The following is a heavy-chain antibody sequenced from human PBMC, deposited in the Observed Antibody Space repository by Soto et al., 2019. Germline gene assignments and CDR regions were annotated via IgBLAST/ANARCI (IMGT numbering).Heavy chain of an antibody. Sequence: GESLKIYCQGYGYSFSRYWIGWVRQMPGTGLEWMGIIYPGDSDTKYSPSFEGQVTIQVDKSISTAYLQWSSLKASDTAMYYCARRDYNILTGYYSYGMDVWGQGTTVTVSS. CDR3: ARRDYNILTGYYSYGMDV. V-gene: IGHV5-51*01. CDR1: GYSFSRYW. J-gene: IGHJ6*02. CDR2: IYPGDSDT. D-gene: IGHD3-9*01.